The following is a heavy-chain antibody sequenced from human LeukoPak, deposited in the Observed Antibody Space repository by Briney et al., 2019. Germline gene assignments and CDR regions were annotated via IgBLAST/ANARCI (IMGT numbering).Heavy chain of an antibody. D-gene: IGHD3-22*01. V-gene: IGHV3-23*01. J-gene: IGHJ3*02. CDR3: AKVDDSSGYYSDAFDI. CDR1: GFTFGTYG. Sequence: GGSLRLSCAASGFTFGTYGMSWVRQAPGKGLEWVSAISGSGGSTYYADSVKGRFTISRDNSKNTLYLQMNSLRAEDTAVYYCAKVDDSSGYYSDAFDIWGQGTMVTVSS. CDR2: ISGSGGST.